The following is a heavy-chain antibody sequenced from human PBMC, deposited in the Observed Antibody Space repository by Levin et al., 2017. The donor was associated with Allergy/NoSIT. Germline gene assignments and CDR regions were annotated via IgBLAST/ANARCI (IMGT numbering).Heavy chain of an antibody. Sequence: GESLKISCAASGFTFSSYWMHWVRQAPGKGLVWVSRINSDGSSTSYADSVKGRFTISRDNAKNTLYLQMNSLRAEDTAVYYCARVIHTAMVVDWGQGTLVTVSS. J-gene: IGHJ4*02. CDR2: INSDGSST. CDR3: ARVIHTAMVVD. D-gene: IGHD5-18*01. V-gene: IGHV3-74*01. CDR1: GFTFSSYW.